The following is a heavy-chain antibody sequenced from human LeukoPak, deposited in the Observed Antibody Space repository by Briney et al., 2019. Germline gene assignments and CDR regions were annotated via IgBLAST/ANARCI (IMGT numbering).Heavy chain of an antibody. Sequence: ASVKVSCKASGYTFTSYDINWVRQAPGQGLEWMGWINPNSGGTNYAQKFQGWVTMTRDTSISTAYMELSRLRSDDTAVYYCARGGLIAVAAAVDYWGQGTLVTVSS. CDR2: INPNSGGT. D-gene: IGHD6-19*01. CDR3: ARGGLIAVAAAVDY. J-gene: IGHJ4*02. CDR1: GYTFTSYD. V-gene: IGHV1-2*04.